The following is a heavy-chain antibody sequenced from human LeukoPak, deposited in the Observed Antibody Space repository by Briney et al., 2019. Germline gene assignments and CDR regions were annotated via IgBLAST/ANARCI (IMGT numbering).Heavy chain of an antibody. J-gene: IGHJ4*02. V-gene: IGHV3-30-3*01. Sequence: GGSLRLSCAASGFTFSSYAMHGVRQAPGKGLEWVAVISYDGSNKYYADSVKGRFTISRDNSKNTLYLQMNSLRAEDTAVYYCARERVIGAGDYFDYWGQGTLVTVSS. CDR2: ISYDGSNK. D-gene: IGHD3-16*02. CDR1: GFTFSSYA. CDR3: ARERVIGAGDYFDY.